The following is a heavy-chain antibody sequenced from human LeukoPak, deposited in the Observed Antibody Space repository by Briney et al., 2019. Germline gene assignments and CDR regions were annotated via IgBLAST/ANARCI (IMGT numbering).Heavy chain of an antibody. Sequence: GGSLRLSCVTSGFPFSSYAMTWVRQAPGRGLEYVSAIMPNGETRGYANSMMGRFTISRDNSKNTLYLQMGSLRAEDMAIYYCARDRDGGFAFDIWGQGTLVTVSS. J-gene: IGHJ3*02. CDR1: GFPFSSYA. D-gene: IGHD2-15*01. CDR3: ARDRDGGFAFDI. CDR2: IMPNGETR. V-gene: IGHV3-64*01.